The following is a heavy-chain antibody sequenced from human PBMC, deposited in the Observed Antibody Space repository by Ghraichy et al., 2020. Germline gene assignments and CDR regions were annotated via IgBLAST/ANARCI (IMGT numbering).Heavy chain of an antibody. CDR1: GGTFSSYA. CDR2: IIPILGIA. V-gene: IGHV1-69*04. CDR3: ARDKGYSSSTFDP. D-gene: IGHD6-6*01. Sequence: SVKVSCKASGGTFSSYAISWVRQAPGQGLEWMGRIIPILGIANYAQKFQGRVTITADKSTSTAYMELSSLRSEDTAVYYCARDKGYSSSTFDPWGQGTLVTVSS. J-gene: IGHJ5*02.